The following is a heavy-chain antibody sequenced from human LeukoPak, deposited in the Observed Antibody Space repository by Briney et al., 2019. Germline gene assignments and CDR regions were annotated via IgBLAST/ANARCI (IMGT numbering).Heavy chain of an antibody. J-gene: IGHJ4*02. Sequence: PGGSLRLSCAASGFTFSSYAMHWVRQAPGKGLEWVVVISYDGSNKYYADSVKGRFTISRDNSKNTLYLQMNSLRAEDTAVYYCARTLGYCSGGSCYPFFYWGQGTLVTVSS. CDR2: ISYDGSNK. D-gene: IGHD2-15*01. CDR1: GFTFSSYA. CDR3: ARTLGYCSGGSCYPFFY. V-gene: IGHV3-30-3*01.